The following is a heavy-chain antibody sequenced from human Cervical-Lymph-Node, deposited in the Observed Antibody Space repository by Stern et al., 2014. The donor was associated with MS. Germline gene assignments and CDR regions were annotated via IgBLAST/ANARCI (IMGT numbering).Heavy chain of an antibody. Sequence: QVQLVQSGAEVKKPGASVKVSCKASGYTFTNYALHWVRQAPGQRPEWMGWIHPGNGGAKYSQNFQDRVTITRDTSANTVYMELRSLRVEDTAMYYCARGYSTPYLDYWGQGTLVTVSS. CDR3: ARGYSTPYLDY. V-gene: IGHV1-3*01. J-gene: IGHJ4*02. CDR2: IHPGNGGA. D-gene: IGHD6-13*01. CDR1: GYTFTNYA.